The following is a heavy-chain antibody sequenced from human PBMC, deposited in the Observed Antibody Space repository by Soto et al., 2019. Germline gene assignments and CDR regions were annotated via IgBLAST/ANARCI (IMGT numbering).Heavy chain of an antibody. Sequence: SETLSLTCTVSGASVSTGAYYWGWVRQRPGRGLEWIGYVYESGYTYYNMSLKSRLTISLDRSNNQFSLGLTSVTAADTAVYYCVRALRHTAMAYPWFDPWGQGTLVTVSS. CDR3: VRALRHTAMAYPWFDP. D-gene: IGHD5-18*01. J-gene: IGHJ5*02. V-gene: IGHV4-31*03. CDR1: GASVSTGAYY. CDR2: VYESGYT.